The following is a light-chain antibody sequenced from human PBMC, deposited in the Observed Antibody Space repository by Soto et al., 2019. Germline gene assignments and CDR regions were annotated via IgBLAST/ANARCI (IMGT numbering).Light chain of an antibody. V-gene: IGKV1-39*01. CDR1: QSISSY. Sequence: DSQMTQSPSSLSASLGDRVTITCRASQSISSYLTWYQQKPGKAPTLLIYAASSLQSGVPSKFSGSGSGTDFTLTISSLQPEDFATYYCQQSCSSPITFGPGTKVDIK. CDR3: QQSCSSPIT. J-gene: IGKJ3*01. CDR2: AAS.